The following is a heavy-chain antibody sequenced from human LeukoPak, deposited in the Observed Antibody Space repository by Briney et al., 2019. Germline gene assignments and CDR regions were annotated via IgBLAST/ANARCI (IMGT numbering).Heavy chain of an antibody. J-gene: IGHJ4*02. CDR3: ARDSYELGATFDY. D-gene: IGHD1-26*01. Sequence: GGSLRLSCAASGFTFTRYWMHWVRQVPGKGLVWVSRINIDGTTTNYADSVKGRFTVSRDNAKNTLFLQLSSLRVEDTAVYYCARDSYELGATFDYWGQGTLVTVSA. V-gene: IGHV3-74*01. CDR2: INIDGTTT. CDR1: GFTFTRYW.